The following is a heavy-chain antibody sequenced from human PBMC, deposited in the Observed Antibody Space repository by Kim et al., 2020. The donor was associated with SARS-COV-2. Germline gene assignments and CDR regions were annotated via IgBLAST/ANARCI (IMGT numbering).Heavy chain of an antibody. D-gene: IGHD3-22*01. CDR1: GFTFSSYD. V-gene: IGHV3-13*01. Sequence: GGSLRHSCAASGFTFSSYDMHWVRQATGKGLEWVSAIGTAGDTYYPGSVKGRFTISRENAKNSLYLQMNSLRAGDTAVYYCARGGSSGYSYWYFDLWGRGTLVTVSS. CDR2: IGTAGDT. J-gene: IGHJ2*01. CDR3: ARGGSSGYSYWYFDL.